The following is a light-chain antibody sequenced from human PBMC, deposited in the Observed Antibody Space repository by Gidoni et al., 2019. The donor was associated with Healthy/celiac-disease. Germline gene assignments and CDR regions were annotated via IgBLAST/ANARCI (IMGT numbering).Light chain of an antibody. V-gene: IGLV1-44*01. CDR1: SSNIGSNT. CDR2: SNN. Sequence: QSVLTQPPPASGTPGPRVTISCSGSSSNIGSNTVNWYQQLPGTAPKLLIYSNNQRPSGVPDRFSGSKSGTSASLAISGLQSEDEADYYCAAWDDSLNGHVFGGGTKLTVL. CDR3: AAWDDSLNGHV. J-gene: IGLJ3*02.